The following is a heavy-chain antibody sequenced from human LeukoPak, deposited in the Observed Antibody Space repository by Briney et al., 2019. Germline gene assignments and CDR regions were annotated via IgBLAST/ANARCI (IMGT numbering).Heavy chain of an antibody. J-gene: IGHJ6*02. CDR2: INHSGST. CDR1: GGSFSGYY. Sequence: SETLSLTCAVYGGSFSGYYWGWIRQPPGKGLEWIGEINHSGSTNYNPSLKSRVTISVDTSKNQFSLKLSSVTAADTAVYYCARDKKNIVVVPAYYYYGMDVWGQGTTVTVSS. V-gene: IGHV4-34*01. D-gene: IGHD2-2*01. CDR3: ARDKKNIVVVPAYYYYGMDV.